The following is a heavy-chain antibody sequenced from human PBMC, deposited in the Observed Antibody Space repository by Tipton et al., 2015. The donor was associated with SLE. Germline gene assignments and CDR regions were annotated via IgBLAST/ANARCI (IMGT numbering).Heavy chain of an antibody. V-gene: IGHV4-61*02. J-gene: IGHJ4*02. CDR3: ARVRYSGHDEAYYFDY. CDR1: GGSISSGSYY. Sequence: TLSLTCTVSGGSISSGSYYWSWLRQPAGKGLEWIGRIYTSGSTNYNPSLKSRVTISVDTPKDQFSLKLISVTAADTAVYYCARVRYSGHDEAYYFDYWGQGTLVTVSS. D-gene: IGHD5-12*01. CDR2: IYTSGST.